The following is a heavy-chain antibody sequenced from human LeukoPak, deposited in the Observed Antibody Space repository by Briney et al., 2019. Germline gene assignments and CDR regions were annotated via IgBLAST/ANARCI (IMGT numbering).Heavy chain of an antibody. Sequence: PSETLSLTCTVSGGSISSSSYYWGWIRQPPGKGLEWIGSIYYSGSTYYNPSLKSRVTISVDTSKNQFSLKLSSVTAADTAVYYCARHRAPLWGYSPAATFDYWGQGTLVTVSS. CDR1: GGSISSSSYY. V-gene: IGHV4-39*01. D-gene: IGHD2-15*01. CDR3: ARHRAPLWGYSPAATFDY. J-gene: IGHJ4*02. CDR2: IYYSGST.